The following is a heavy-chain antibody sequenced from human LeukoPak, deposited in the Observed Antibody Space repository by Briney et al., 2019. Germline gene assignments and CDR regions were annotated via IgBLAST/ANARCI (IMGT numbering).Heavy chain of an antibody. D-gene: IGHD3-9*01. CDR2: ISAYNGNT. CDR1: GYTFSNYG. Sequence: ASVKVSCKASGYTFSNYGLNWVRQAPGQGLEWMGWISAYNGNTNYAQKLQGRVTMTTDTSTSTAYMELRSLRSDDTAVYYCARDKYDILTGSAYWGQGTLVTVSS. V-gene: IGHV1-18*01. CDR3: ARDKYDILTGSAY. J-gene: IGHJ4*02.